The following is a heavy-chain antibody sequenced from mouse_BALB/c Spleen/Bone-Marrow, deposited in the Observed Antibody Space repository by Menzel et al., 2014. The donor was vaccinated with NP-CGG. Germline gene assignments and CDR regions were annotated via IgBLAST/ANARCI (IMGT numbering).Heavy chain of an antibody. V-gene: IGHV1S34*01. Sequence: LVKTGASVKISCKASDYSFTDYYMHWVEQTHGKSLEWIGYISCYNGATSYNQKFKGKATFTVDTSSSTAYMQFSSLTSEDSAVYYCARSEGIYCYGSSYALDYWGQGTSVTVSS. CDR3: ARSEGIYCYGSSYALDY. CDR1: DYSFTDYY. D-gene: IGHD1-1*01. J-gene: IGHJ4*01. CDR2: ISCYNGAT.